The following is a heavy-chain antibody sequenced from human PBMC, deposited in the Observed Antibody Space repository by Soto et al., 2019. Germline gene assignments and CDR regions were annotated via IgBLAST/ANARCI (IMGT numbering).Heavy chain of an antibody. V-gene: IGHV4-38-2*01. CDR1: GYSIRSNKW. D-gene: IGHD3-9*01. CDR2: IYYSGST. J-gene: IGHJ5*02. Sequence: SETLSLTCDVSGYSIRSNKWLGWIRQPPGKGLEWIGSIYYSGSTYYNPSLKSRVTISVDTSKNQFSLKLSSVTAADTAVYYCASAYDILTGYYKVSNWFDPWGQGTLVTVSS. CDR3: ASAYDILTGYYKVSNWFDP.